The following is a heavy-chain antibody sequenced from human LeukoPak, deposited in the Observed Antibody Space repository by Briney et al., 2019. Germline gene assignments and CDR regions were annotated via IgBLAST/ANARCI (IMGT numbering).Heavy chain of an antibody. D-gene: IGHD2/OR15-2a*01. CDR2: IYRGGST. V-gene: IGHV3-66*01. CDR3: ASFQGRFFLPSDY. Sequence: GGSLRLSCAASGITVSSNYMSWVRQAPGKGLEWVSVIYRGGSTYYADSVKGRFTISRDNSKNTLYLQMNSLRAEDTAVYYCASFQGRFFLPSDYWGQGTLVTVSS. CDR1: GITVSSNY. J-gene: IGHJ4*02.